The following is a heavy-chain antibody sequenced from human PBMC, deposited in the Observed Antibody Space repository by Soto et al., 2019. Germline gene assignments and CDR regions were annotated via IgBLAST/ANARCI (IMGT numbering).Heavy chain of an antibody. J-gene: IGHJ6*02. CDR2: IYPGDSDT. Sequence: GESLKISCKGSGYSFTSYWIGWVRQMPGKGLEWMGIIYPGDSDTRYSPSFQGQVTISADKSISTAYLQWSGLKASDTAMYYCARQGRIAAAGRPYYYYYYGMNVWGQGTTVTVSS. CDR1: GYSFTSYW. V-gene: IGHV5-51*01. D-gene: IGHD6-13*01. CDR3: ARQGRIAAAGRPYYYYYYGMNV.